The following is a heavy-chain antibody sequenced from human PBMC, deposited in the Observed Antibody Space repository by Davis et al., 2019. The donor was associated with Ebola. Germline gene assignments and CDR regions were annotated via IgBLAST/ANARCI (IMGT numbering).Heavy chain of an antibody. Sequence: GGSLRLSCSVSGFMFSSYAMHWVRQAPGKGLQYVSGITNNGGSTYYADSVKGRFIISRDNSKNTLYLQMSSLRIEDTAVYYCAKDQGPPLSDIAAAGPWIPQIYYYYGMDVWGKGTTVTVSS. CDR3: AKDQGPPLSDIAAAGPWIPQIYYYYGMDV. V-gene: IGHV3-64D*06. J-gene: IGHJ6*04. CDR2: ITNNGGST. CDR1: GFMFSSYA. D-gene: IGHD6-13*01.